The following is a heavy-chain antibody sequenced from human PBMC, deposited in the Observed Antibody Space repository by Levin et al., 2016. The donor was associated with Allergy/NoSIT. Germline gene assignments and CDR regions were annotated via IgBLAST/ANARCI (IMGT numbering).Heavy chain of an antibody. D-gene: IGHD4-23*01. CDR2: IYYSGST. CDR3: ARLAYGGYALNYYYYGMDV. J-gene: IGHJ6*02. Sequence: RQAPGKGLEWIGSIYYSGSTYYNPSLKSRVTISVDTSKNQFSLKLSSVTAADTAVYYCARLAYGGYALNYYYYGMDVRGQGTTVTVSS. V-gene: IGHV4-39*01.